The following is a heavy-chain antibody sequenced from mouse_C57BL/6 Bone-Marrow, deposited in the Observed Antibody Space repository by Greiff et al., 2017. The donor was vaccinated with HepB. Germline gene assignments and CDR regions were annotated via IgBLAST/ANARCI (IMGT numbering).Heavy chain of an antibody. CDR1: GYTFTSYW. CDR3: ASSLNYYGSSYGNFDY. CDR2: IYPSDSET. V-gene: IGHV1-61*01. D-gene: IGHD1-1*01. Sequence: QVQLQRPGAELVRPGSSVKLSCKASGYTFTSYWMDWVKQRPGQGLEWIGNIYPSDSETHYNQKFKDKATLTVDKSSSTAYMQLSSLTSEDSAVYYCASSLNYYGSSYGNFDYWGQGTTLTVSS. J-gene: IGHJ2*01.